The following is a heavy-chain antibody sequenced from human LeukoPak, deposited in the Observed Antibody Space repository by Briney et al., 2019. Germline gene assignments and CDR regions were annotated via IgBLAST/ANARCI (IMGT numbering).Heavy chain of an antibody. J-gene: IGHJ3*02. D-gene: IGHD1-1*01. Sequence: ASVEVSCKASGYTFTSYYMHWVRQAPGQGLEWMGIINPSGGSPSYAQKFQGRVTMTSDTSTSTVYMELSSLRSEDTAVYYCARIGRRPYDAFDIWGQGTMVTVSS. CDR3: ARIGRRPYDAFDI. V-gene: IGHV1-46*01. CDR2: INPSGGSP. CDR1: GYTFTSYY.